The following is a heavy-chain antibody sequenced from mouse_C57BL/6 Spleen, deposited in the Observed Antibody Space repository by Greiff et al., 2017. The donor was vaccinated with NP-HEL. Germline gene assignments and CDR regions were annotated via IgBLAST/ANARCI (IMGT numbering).Heavy chain of an antibody. Sequence: EVQLQQSGPELVKPGASVKIPCKASGYTFTDYNMDWVKQSHGKSLEWIGDINPNNGGTIYNQKFKGKATLTVDKSSSTAYMELRSLTSEDTAVYYCARGDFLDWDSYSYAMDYWGQGTSVTVSS. V-gene: IGHV1-18*01. D-gene: IGHD2-13*01. CDR3: ARGDFLDWDSYSYAMDY. J-gene: IGHJ4*01. CDR1: GYTFTDYN. CDR2: INPNNGGT.